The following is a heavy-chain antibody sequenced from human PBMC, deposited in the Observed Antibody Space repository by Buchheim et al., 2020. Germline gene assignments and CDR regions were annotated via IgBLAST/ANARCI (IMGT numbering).Heavy chain of an antibody. CDR1: GFTFSAYA. J-gene: IGHJ4*02. CDR2: ISGGST. V-gene: IGHV3-23*01. CDR3: VKASGNTWGGAFDY. D-gene: IGHD7-27*01. Sequence: EVQMLGSGGLLVQPGGSLRLSCAASGFTFSAYAMTWVRQTPGKGLEWVSTISGGSTYYADSVQGRFTISRDTSKNTLHLQMNSLRAEDTAVYYCVKASGNTWGGAFDYWAQGTL.